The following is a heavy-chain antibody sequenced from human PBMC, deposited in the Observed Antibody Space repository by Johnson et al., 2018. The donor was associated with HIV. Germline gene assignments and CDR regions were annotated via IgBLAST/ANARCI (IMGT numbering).Heavy chain of an antibody. CDR1: GFTFSSYG. CDR2: ISFDGNNK. Sequence: QVQLVESGGGVVQPGRSLRLSCAASGFTFSSYGMHWVRQAPGKGPEWVAVISFDGNNKYYADSVKGRFTISRDNSKNTLYVQMNSLRVEDTAVYYCAKDDSPSGAFDIWGQGTMVIVSS. D-gene: IGHD3-10*01. J-gene: IGHJ3*02. CDR3: AKDDSPSGAFDI. V-gene: IGHV3-30*18.